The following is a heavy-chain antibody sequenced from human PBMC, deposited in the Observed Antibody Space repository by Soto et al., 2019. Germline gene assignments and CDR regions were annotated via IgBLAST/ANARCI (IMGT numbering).Heavy chain of an antibody. CDR1: GGSVSSGSYY. J-gene: IGHJ4*02. V-gene: IGHV4-61*01. Sequence: QVQLQESGPGLVKPSETLSLTCTVSGGSVSSGSYYWSWIRQPPGKGLEWIGYIYYSGSTNYNPSLKSRVTISVDTSKNQFSRKLSSVTAADTAVYYCAREGHGSGINYFDYWGQGTLVTVSS. CDR3: AREGHGSGINYFDY. CDR2: IYYSGST. D-gene: IGHD3-10*01.